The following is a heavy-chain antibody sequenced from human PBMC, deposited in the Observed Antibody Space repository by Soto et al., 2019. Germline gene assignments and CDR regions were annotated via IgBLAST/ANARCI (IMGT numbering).Heavy chain of an antibody. CDR1: GGSISSSNW. D-gene: IGHD3-22*01. Sequence: PSETLSLTCAVSGGSISSSNWWSWVRQPPGKGLEWIGEIYHSGSTNYNPSLKSRVTISVDKSKNQFSLKLSSVTAADTAVYYCARAVGARDYYDSSGYNFDYWGQGTLVTVSS. CDR3: ARAVGARDYYDSSGYNFDY. CDR2: IYHSGST. J-gene: IGHJ4*02. V-gene: IGHV4-4*02.